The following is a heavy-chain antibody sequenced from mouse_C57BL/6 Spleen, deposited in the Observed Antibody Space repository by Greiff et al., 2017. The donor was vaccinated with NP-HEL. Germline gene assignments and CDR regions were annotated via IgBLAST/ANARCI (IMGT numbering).Heavy chain of an antibody. CDR2: INPSTGGT. CDR3: ARRYDYDVGYAMDY. D-gene: IGHD2-4*01. V-gene: IGHV1-42*01. CDR1: GYSFTGYY. Sequence: EVQLQQSGPELVKPGASVKISCKASGYSFTGYYMNWVKQSPEKSLEWIGEINPSTGGTTYNQKFKAKATLTVDKSSSTAYMQLKSLTSEDSAVYYCARRYDYDVGYAMDYWGQGTSVTVSS. J-gene: IGHJ4*01.